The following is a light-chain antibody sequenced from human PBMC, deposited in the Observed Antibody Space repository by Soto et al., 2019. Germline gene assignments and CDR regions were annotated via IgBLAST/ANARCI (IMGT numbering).Light chain of an antibody. CDR3: CSYGEV. CDR1: SSDVGSYNL. J-gene: IGLJ3*02. V-gene: IGLV2-23*02. Sequence: QSALTQPASVSGSPGQSITISCTGTSSDVGSYNLVSWYQQHPGKAPKLMIYEVSKRPSGVSNRFSGSKSGNTASLTISGLQAEDEADYYCCSYGEVFSGGTKLTVL. CDR2: EVS.